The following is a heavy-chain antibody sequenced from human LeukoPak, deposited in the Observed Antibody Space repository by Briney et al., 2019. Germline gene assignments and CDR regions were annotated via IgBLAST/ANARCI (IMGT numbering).Heavy chain of an antibody. J-gene: IGHJ4*02. CDR1: GRSISSGSYY. Sequence: PSETLSLTCTVSGRSISSGSYYWSWIRQPAGKGLEWIGRIYTSGSTNYNPSLKSRATISVDTSKNQFSLKLSSVTAADTAVYYCARGKPKAGSYYNGPVNYFDYWGQGTLVTVSS. V-gene: IGHV4-61*02. CDR2: IYTSGST. CDR3: ARGKPKAGSYYNGPVNYFDY. D-gene: IGHD3-10*01.